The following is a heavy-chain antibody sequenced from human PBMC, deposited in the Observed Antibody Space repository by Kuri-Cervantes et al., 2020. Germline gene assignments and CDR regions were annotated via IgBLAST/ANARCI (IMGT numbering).Heavy chain of an antibody. D-gene: IGHD3-10*02. Sequence: ASVKVSCKASGYTFTSIDVKWVRQATGQGLEWMGWMNPNSGNTGYAQKFQGRVTITADESTSTAYMELSSLRSEDTAVYYCARVRPHELFGEYYYGMDVWGQGTTVTVSS. CDR2: MNPNSGNT. J-gene: IGHJ6*02. V-gene: IGHV1-8*01. CDR3: ARVRPHELFGEYYYGMDV. CDR1: GYTFTSID.